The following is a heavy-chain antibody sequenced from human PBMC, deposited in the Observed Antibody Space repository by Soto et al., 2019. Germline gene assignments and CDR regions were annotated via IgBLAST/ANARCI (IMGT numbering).Heavy chain of an antibody. CDR1: GGSFSGYY. CDR2: INHSGST. Sequence: PSETLSLTCAVYGGSFSGYYWSWIRQPPGKGLEWIGEINHSGSTNYNPSLKSRVTISVDTSKNQFSLKLSSVTAADAAVYYCASGQPIDYWGQGNLVTVSS. D-gene: IGHD2-2*01. V-gene: IGHV4-34*01. J-gene: IGHJ4*02. CDR3: ASGQPIDY.